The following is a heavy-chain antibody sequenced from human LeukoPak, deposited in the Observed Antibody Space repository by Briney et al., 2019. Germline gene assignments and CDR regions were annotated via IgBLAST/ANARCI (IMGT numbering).Heavy chain of an antibody. V-gene: IGHV3-30*02. CDR3: AKGVHGDYYLDY. Sequence: GGSLRLSCAASGFAFSSYGMHWVRQAPGKGLEWVTFIRYDGSIRYYADSVKGRFTISRDNSKNTLYLQMNSLRAEDTAVYYCAKGVHGDYYLDYWGQGTLVTVSS. CDR1: GFAFSSYG. D-gene: IGHD4-17*01. J-gene: IGHJ4*02. CDR2: IRYDGSIR.